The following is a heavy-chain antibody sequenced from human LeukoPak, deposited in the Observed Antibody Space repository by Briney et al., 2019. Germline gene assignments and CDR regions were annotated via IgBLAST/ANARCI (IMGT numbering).Heavy chain of an antibody. CDR1: GGSISSYY. D-gene: IGHD3-22*01. J-gene: IGHJ4*02. CDR3: AGEGHYYDSSGYYYGGEDY. Sequence: PSETLSLTCTVSGGSISSYYWSWIRQPAGKGLEWIGRIYTRGSTNYNPTLKSRVTMSVDTSKNQFSLKLSSVTAADTAVYYCAGEGHYYDSSGYYYGGEDYWGQGTLVTVSS. CDR2: IYTRGST. V-gene: IGHV4-4*07.